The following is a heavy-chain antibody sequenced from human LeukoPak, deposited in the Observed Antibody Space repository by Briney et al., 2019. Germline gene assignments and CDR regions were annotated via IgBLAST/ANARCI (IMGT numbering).Heavy chain of an antibody. D-gene: IGHD6-6*01. V-gene: IGHV1-46*01. J-gene: IGHJ3*02. Sequence: ASVKVSCKASGYTFTSYYMHWVRQAPGQGLEWMGIINPSGGSTSYAQKFQGRVTMTRDMSTSTVYMELSSLRSEDTAVYYCASSSSRDAFDIWGQGTMVTVSS. CDR1: GYTFTSYY. CDR2: INPSGGST. CDR3: ASSSSRDAFDI.